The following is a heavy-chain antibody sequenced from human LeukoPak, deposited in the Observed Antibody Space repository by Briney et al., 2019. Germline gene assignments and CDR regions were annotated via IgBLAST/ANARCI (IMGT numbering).Heavy chain of an antibody. D-gene: IGHD1-26*01. CDR1: GYTFTSYY. CDR2: VDPEDGET. CDR3: ATGIVGAQDY. J-gene: IGHJ4*02. Sequence: ASVKVSCKASGYTFTSYYMHWVRQAPGKGLEWMGLVDPEDGETIYAEKFQGRVTITADTSTDTAYMELSSLRSEDTAVYYCATGIVGAQDYWGQGTLVTVSS. V-gene: IGHV1-69-2*01.